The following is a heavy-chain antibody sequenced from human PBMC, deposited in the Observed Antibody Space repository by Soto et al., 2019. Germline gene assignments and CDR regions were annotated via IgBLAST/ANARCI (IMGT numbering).Heavy chain of an antibody. Sequence: QVQLVQSGAEVKKPGSSVKVSCKASGGTFSSYTISWVRQAPGQGLEWMGRIIPILGIANYAQKFQGRVTITADKSTSTAYMELSSLRSEDTAVYYCASAESRGRWYPNCWGQGTLVTVSS. CDR2: IIPILGIA. D-gene: IGHD2-15*01. CDR3: ASAESRGRWYPNC. J-gene: IGHJ4*02. V-gene: IGHV1-69*02. CDR1: GGTFSSYT.